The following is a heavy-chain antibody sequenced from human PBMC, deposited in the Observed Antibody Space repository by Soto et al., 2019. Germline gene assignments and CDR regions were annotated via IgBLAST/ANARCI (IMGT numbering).Heavy chain of an antibody. V-gene: IGHV1-69*18. Sequence: QVQLVQSGAELKKPGSSVKVSCKASGDTFSGYPISWVRQAPGEGLEWMGRIIPVFGTTNDAQRFEGRVTFTADESTNTAYMELRVLLSEDTAVYYCARDGGFGELKYWGPGTLVTVSS. J-gene: IGHJ4*02. D-gene: IGHD3-10*01. CDR3: ARDGGFGELKY. CDR1: GDTFSGYP. CDR2: IIPVFGTT.